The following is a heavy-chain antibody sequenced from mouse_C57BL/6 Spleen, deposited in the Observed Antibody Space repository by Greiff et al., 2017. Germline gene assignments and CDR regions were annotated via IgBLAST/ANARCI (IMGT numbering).Heavy chain of an antibody. J-gene: IGHJ3*01. CDR3: ARDYYDYDGFAY. D-gene: IGHD2-4*01. Sequence: QVHVKQSGAELVRPGASVKLSCKASGYTFTDYYINWVKQRPGQGLEWIARIYPGSGNTYYNEKFKGKATLTAEKSSSTAYMQLSSLTSEDSAVYFCARDYYDYDGFAYWGQGTLVTVSA. V-gene: IGHV1-76*01. CDR1: GYTFTDYY. CDR2: IYPGSGNT.